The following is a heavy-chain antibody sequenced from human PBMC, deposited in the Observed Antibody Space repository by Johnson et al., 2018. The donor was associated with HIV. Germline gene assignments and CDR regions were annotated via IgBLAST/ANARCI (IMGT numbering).Heavy chain of an antibody. CDR2: IGTAGDT. CDR3: AKGEAQEGWIQLQAYAFDF. V-gene: IGHV3-13*01. D-gene: IGHD5-18*01. J-gene: IGHJ3*01. Sequence: VQLVESGGGLVQPGGSLRLSCVASGFTFSSYDMHWVRQATGKGLEWVSGIGTAGDTYYPGSVKGRFTISRENAKNSLYLQIDSLRPEDSGVYYCAKGEAQEGWIQLQAYAFDFWGQGTMVSVSS. CDR1: GFTFSSYD.